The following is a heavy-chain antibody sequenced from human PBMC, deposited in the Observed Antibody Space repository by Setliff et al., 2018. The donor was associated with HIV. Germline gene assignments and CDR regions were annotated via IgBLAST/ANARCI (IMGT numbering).Heavy chain of an antibody. Sequence: GESLKISCKGSRYSFTTYWIAWVRQMPGKGLEWMGIVYPGDSDTRYSPSFQGQVTISADKSISTAYLHWSSLKASDTAIYYCARLLYSNSWNWENYFYYMDVWAKGTTVTVSS. CDR3: ARLLYSNSWNWENYFYYMDV. CDR2: VYPGDSDT. D-gene: IGHD6-13*01. V-gene: IGHV5-51*01. CDR1: RYSFTTYW. J-gene: IGHJ6*03.